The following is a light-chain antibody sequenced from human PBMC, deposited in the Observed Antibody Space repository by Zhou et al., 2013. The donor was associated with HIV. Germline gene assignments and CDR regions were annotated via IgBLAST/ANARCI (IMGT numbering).Light chain of an antibody. V-gene: IGKV1-9*01. CDR1: QGISSY. J-gene: IGKJ4*01. CDR3: FQRLEFPLT. CDR2: SAS. Sequence: DIQLTQSPSFLSASVGDRVTITCRASQGISSYLAWYQQKPGKAPKLLIYSASNLQSGVPSRFSGSGSGTDFTLKINNMESEDVGVYYCFQRLEFPLTFGGGTKLDIK.